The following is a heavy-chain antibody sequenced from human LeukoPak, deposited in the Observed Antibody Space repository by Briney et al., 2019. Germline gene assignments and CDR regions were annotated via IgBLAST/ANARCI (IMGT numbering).Heavy chain of an antibody. V-gene: IGHV1-2*02. CDR3: ARAVAAAGTTYNWFDP. CDR1: GYTFTGYY. J-gene: IGHJ5*02. D-gene: IGHD6-13*01. Sequence: ASVKVSCKASGYTFTGYYMHWVRQAPGQGPEWMGWINPNSGGTNFAQKFQGRVTMTRDTSISTAYMELSRLRSDDTAVYYCARAVAAAGTTYNWFDPWGQGTLVTVSS. CDR2: INPNSGGT.